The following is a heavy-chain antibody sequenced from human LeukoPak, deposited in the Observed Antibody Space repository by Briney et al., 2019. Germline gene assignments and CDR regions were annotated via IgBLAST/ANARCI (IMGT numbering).Heavy chain of an antibody. CDR3: ARAGYSGYDNYYYYYMDV. Sequence: ASVKVSCKASGYTFTGYYMHWVRQAPGQGLEWMGWINPNSGGTNYAQKFQGRVTITRNTPISTAYMELSSLTSEDTAVYYCARAGYSGYDNYYYYYMDVWGKGTTVTVSS. CDR2: INPNSGGT. CDR1: GYTFTGYY. J-gene: IGHJ6*03. V-gene: IGHV1-2*02. D-gene: IGHD5-12*01.